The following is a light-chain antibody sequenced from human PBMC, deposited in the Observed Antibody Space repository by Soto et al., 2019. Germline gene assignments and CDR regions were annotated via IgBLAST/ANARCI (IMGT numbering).Light chain of an antibody. CDR1: QSVRSN. Sequence: EIVLTQSPATLSVSPVERATLSCRASQSVRSNLAWYQQKPGQGPRLLSFGASTRATDIPARFSGSGSGTEFPLTISSLQSEYFAVYYCQQYIHWPPLTFGGGTKVEIK. J-gene: IGKJ4*01. V-gene: IGKV3-15*01. CDR3: QQYIHWPPLT. CDR2: GAS.